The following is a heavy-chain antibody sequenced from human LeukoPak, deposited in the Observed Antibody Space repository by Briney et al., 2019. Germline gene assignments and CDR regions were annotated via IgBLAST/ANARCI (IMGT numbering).Heavy chain of an antibody. CDR2: IKEDGSEK. V-gene: IGHV3-7*04. CDR3: ARGYTCGY. J-gene: IGHJ4*02. CDR1: GFTFSGYA. Sequence: GGSLRLSCEASGFTFSGYAVSWVRQAPGKGLEWVANIKEDGSEKNYADSVKGRFTISRDNAKNSLYLQMNSLRAEDTAVYYCARGYTCGYWGQGTLVIVSS. D-gene: IGHD5-18*01.